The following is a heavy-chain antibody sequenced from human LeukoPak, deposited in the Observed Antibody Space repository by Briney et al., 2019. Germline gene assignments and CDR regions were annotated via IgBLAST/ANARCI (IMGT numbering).Heavy chain of an antibody. V-gene: IGHV1-2*02. Sequence: ASVKVSCKASGYTFSCYYMHWVRQAPGQGLEWMGWINPNSGGTNYAQKFQGRVTMTRDTSISTAYMELSRLRSDDTAVYYCARDAAAGTNWFDPWGQGTLVTVSS. D-gene: IGHD6-13*01. CDR2: INPNSGGT. CDR3: ARDAAAGTNWFDP. CDR1: GYTFSCYY. J-gene: IGHJ5*02.